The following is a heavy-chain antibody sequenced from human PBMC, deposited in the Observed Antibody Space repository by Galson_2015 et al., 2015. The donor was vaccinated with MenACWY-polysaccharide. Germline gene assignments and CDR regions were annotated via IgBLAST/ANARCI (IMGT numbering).Heavy chain of an antibody. Sequence: GFTFDDYAMHWVRQAPGKGLEWVSGISWNSGSIGYADSVKGRFTISRDNAKNSLYLQMNSLRAEDTALYYCAKDIGSSIAARGGSGADYWGQGTLVTVSS. CDR2: ISWNSGSI. D-gene: IGHD6-6*01. CDR3: AKDIGSSIAARGGSGADY. J-gene: IGHJ4*02. CDR1: GFTFDDYA. V-gene: IGHV3-9*01.